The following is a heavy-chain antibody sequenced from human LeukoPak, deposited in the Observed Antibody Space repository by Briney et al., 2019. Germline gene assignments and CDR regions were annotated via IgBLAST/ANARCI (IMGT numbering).Heavy chain of an antibody. Sequence: ASVKVSCKASGYTFIAYYMHWVRQAPGQGLEWMGWINPNSGGTNYAQKFQGRVTMTTDTSTSTAYMELRSLRSDDTAVYYCARDIIYGGLDAFDIWGQGTMVTVSS. V-gene: IGHV1-2*02. CDR2: INPNSGGT. J-gene: IGHJ3*02. CDR3: ARDIIYGGLDAFDI. CDR1: GYTFIAYY. D-gene: IGHD4-23*01.